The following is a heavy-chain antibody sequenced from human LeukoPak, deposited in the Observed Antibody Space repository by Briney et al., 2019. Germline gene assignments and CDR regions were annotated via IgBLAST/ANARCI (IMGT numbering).Heavy chain of an antibody. CDR2: INHSGST. V-gene: IGHV4-34*01. D-gene: IGHD3-10*01. J-gene: IGHJ4*02. CDR1: GGSFSGYY. Sequence: KASETLSLTCAVYGGSFSGYYWSWIRQPPGKGLEWIGGINHSGSTNYNPSLKSRVTISVDTSKNQFSLKLSSVTAADTAVYYCAREGEVGGSGSYQYYFDYWGQGTLVTVSS. CDR3: AREGEVGGSGSYQYYFDY.